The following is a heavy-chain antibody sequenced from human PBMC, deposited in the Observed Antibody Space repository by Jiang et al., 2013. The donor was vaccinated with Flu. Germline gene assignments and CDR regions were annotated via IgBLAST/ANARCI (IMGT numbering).Heavy chain of an antibody. V-gene: IGHV3-15*07. CDR1: GFTFTNAW. Sequence: GLVKPGGSLRLSCAASGFTFTNAWMNWIRQAPGKGLEWVGRIKSKTDGGTTDYAAPVKGRFTISRDDSINTVYLQMNSLKTEDTAVYYCTTRPLPVGGKVLWGQGTLVTVSS. J-gene: IGHJ4*02. CDR3: TTRPLPVGGKVL. D-gene: IGHD1-26*01. CDR2: IKSKTDGGTT.